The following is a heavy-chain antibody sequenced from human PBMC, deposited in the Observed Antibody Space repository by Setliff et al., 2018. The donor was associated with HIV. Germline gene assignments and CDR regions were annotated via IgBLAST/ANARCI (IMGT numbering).Heavy chain of an antibody. J-gene: IGHJ3*02. V-gene: IGHV1-2*06. D-gene: IGHD3-22*01. Sequence: GASVKVSCKASGYTFTDYSIHWVRQAPGQGLEWMGRINPNNGGTNYAQKCQGRVTMTRDTSISTAYMELSRLRSDDTAVYYCARDGYYDSSAYSAFDIWGQGTMVTVSS. CDR2: INPNNGGT. CDR1: GYTFTDYS. CDR3: ARDGYYDSSAYSAFDI.